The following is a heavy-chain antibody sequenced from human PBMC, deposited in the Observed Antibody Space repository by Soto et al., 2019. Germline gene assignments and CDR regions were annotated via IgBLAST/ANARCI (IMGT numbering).Heavy chain of an antibody. J-gene: IGHJ6*02. CDR1: GGSFSGYY. V-gene: IGHV4-34*01. Sequence: QVQLQQWGAGLLKPSETLSLTCAVYGGSFSGYYWSWIRQPPGKGLEWIGEINHSGSTNYNPSLKSRVTISVHTSKNQFSLKLSSVTAADTAVYYCARVRSSGWYGYYYYGMDVWGQGTTVTVSS. D-gene: IGHD6-19*01. CDR2: INHSGST. CDR3: ARVRSSGWYGYYYYGMDV.